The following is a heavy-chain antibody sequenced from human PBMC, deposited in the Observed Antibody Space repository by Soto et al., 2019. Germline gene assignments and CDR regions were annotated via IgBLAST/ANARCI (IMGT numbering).Heavy chain of an antibody. V-gene: IGHV3-23*01. CDR1: GFTFNIYA. D-gene: IGHD5-18*01. CDR2: ISASGGSI. CDR3: ASGGYSPPPVPYPTINDY. J-gene: IGHJ4*02. Sequence: EVQLLESGGGFVQPGGSLRLSCAASGFTFNIYAMTWVRQAPGKGLEWVSTISASGGSIDYADFVKGRFTISRDNSKHPMYLQMSRLRAEDTAVYYCASGGYSPPPVPYPTINDYWGQGTLATISS.